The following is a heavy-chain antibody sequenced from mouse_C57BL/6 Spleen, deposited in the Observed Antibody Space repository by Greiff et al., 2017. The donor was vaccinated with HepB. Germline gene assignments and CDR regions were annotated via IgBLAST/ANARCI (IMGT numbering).Heavy chain of an antibody. D-gene: IGHD2-4*01. CDR3: ARFPYDYDGYYAMDY. J-gene: IGHJ4*01. V-gene: IGHV1-59*01. CDR2: IDPSDSYT. CDR1: GYTFTSYW. Sequence: QVQLQQPGAELVRPGTSVKLSCKASGYTFTSYWMHWVKQRPGQGLEWIGVIDPSDSYTNYNQKSKGKATLTVDTSSSTAYMQLSSLTSEDSAVYYCARFPYDYDGYYAMDYWGQGTSVTVSS.